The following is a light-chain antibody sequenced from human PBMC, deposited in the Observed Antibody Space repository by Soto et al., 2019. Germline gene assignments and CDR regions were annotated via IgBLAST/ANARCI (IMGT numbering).Light chain of an antibody. V-gene: IGKV3-20*01. CDR1: QSVSSSY. Sequence: EIVLTQSPGTLSLSPGERATLSCRASQSVSSSYVAWYQHKPGQAPRLLIYDASRRATGIPDRISGSVSGTDFTLTISSLEPGDFAVYYCQQYGSSPITFGQGTRLEIK. CDR3: QQYGSSPIT. CDR2: DAS. J-gene: IGKJ5*01.